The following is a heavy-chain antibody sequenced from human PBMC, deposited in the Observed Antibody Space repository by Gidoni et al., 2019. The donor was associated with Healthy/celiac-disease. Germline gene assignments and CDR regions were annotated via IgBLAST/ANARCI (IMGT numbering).Heavy chain of an antibody. V-gene: IGHV5-51*01. J-gene: IGHJ5*02. CDR2: IYPGDSDT. CDR1: GDSCTSDW. D-gene: IGHD1-26*01. Sequence: EVQLVQSGAEVKKPGESLKISGKGSGDSCTSDWIGWVRQMPGKGLEWMGIIYPGDSDTRYSPSFQGQVTISADKSISTAYLQWSSLKASDTAMYYCARNNKDIVGATKGNWFDPWGQGTLVTVSS. CDR3: ARNNKDIVGATKGNWFDP.